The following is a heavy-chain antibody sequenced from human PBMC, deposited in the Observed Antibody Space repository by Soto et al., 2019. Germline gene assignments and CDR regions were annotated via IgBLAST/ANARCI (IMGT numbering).Heavy chain of an antibody. D-gene: IGHD3-22*01. CDR1: GYSFTGYF. Sequence: GASVKVSCKASGYSFTGYFLNWVRQAPGQGFEWMGWINPNSGGTKYAQKFEGRVTLTSDTSSRTAYLEVSRLKPDDSAVYFCVRELTLTRPVAGYFYGLDVWGQGTTVTVSS. V-gene: IGHV1-2*02. CDR3: VRELTLTRPVAGYFYGLDV. J-gene: IGHJ6*02. CDR2: INPNSGGT.